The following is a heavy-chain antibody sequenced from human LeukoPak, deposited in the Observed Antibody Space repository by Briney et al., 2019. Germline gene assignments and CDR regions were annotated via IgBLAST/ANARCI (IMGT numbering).Heavy chain of an antibody. V-gene: IGHV3-30*04. CDR1: GFTFSSYA. CDR2: ISYDGSNK. Sequence: GGSLRLSCAASGFTFSSYAMHWVRQAPGKGLEWVAVISYDGSNKYYADSVKGRFTISRDNSKNTLYLQMNSLRAEDTAVYYCARQETPYDYVWGRQSPPDYWGQGTLVTVSS. J-gene: IGHJ4*02. D-gene: IGHD3-16*01. CDR3: ARQETPYDYVWGRQSPPDY.